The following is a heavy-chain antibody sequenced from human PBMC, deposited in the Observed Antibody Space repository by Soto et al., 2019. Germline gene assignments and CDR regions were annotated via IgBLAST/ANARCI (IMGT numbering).Heavy chain of an antibody. V-gene: IGHV4-31*03. CDR3: AREGGYSTTTDY. CDR2: IYHSGTT. Sequence: QVQLQESGPGLVKPSQTLSLTCTVSGGSISSGGYYWSWIRQHPGKGLEWIGSIYHSGTTYYNPSLKSRVTISVDASKNQCSLKVSSVTAADTAVYDCAREGGYSTTTDYWGQGTLVTVSS. J-gene: IGHJ4*02. CDR1: GGSISSGGYY. D-gene: IGHD6-13*01.